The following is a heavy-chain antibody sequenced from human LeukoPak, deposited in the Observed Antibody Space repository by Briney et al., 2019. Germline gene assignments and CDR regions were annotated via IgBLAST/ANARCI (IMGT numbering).Heavy chain of an antibody. J-gene: IGHJ4*02. CDR1: GFTFSSYA. CDR2: ISYDGSNK. V-gene: IGHV3-30-3*01. D-gene: IGHD3-22*01. Sequence: PGGSLRLSCAASGFTFSSYAMYWVRQAPGKGLEWVAVISYDGSNKYYADSVKGRFTISRDNSKNTLYLQMNSLRAEDTAVYYCARERARYYYDSSGYYPYYFDYWGQGTLVTVSS. CDR3: ARERARYYYDSSGYYPYYFDY.